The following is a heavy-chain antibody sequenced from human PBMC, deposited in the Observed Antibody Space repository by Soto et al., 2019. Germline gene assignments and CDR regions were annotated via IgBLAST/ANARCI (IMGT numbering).Heavy chain of an antibody. CDR3: ARDQRSSSGRHFDY. CDR2: IYNSGST. Sequence: SETLSLTCAVSGGSISSGTDSWSWIRLPPGKALEWIGYIYNSGSTYYNPSLKSRVTISVDRSKNQFSLKLSSLTAADTAVYYCARDQRSSSGRHFDYWGQGTPVTVSS. CDR1: GGSISSGTDS. J-gene: IGHJ4*02. D-gene: IGHD6-6*01. V-gene: IGHV4-30-2*01.